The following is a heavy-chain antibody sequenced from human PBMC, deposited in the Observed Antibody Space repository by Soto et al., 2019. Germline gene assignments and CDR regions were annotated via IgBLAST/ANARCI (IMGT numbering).Heavy chain of an antibody. Sequence: PSETLAITCDVSGASMRSYNWWTWVRQPPGMVLEWIGEVYHSVSTNYSQSLKSRVTISVDKSKNQFSLKLRSVTAADTGVYYCARRIVLESGSLTGHFWAQGPLVPVS. V-gene: IGHV4-4*02. CDR2: VYHSVST. CDR1: GASMRSYNW. CDR3: ARRIVLESGSLTGHF. J-gene: IGHJ4*02. D-gene: IGHD2-8*01.